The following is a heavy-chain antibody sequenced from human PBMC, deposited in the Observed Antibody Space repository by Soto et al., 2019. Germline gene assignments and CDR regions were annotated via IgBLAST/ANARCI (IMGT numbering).Heavy chain of an antibody. Sequence: QVHLQESGPGLVKPSGTLALTCAVSGGSISSDKWWTWVRQPPGKGLEWIGEISHRGSTNYSPSFQSRLSISVDTTKPQFSLRLTSATAADTAVYYCAAIPLTSGVVSGRFDPWGQGIMVT. CDR3: AAIPLTSGVVSGRFDP. D-gene: IGHD3-3*01. CDR2: ISHRGST. CDR1: GGSISSDKW. J-gene: IGHJ5*02. V-gene: IGHV4-4*02.